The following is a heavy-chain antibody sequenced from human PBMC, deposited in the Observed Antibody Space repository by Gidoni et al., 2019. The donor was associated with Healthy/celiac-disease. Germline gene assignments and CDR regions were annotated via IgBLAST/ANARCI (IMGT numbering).Heavy chain of an antibody. J-gene: IGHJ6*02. CDR2: IIPILGIA. D-gene: IGHD6-6*01. CDR3: ARVGVVGIAAPRGPGMDV. V-gene: IGHV1-69*04. CDR1: GGTFSSYA. Sequence: QVQLVQSGAEVKKPGSSVKVSCKASGGTFSSYANSWVRQAPGQGLEWMGRIIPILGIANYAQKFQGRVTITADKSTSTAYMELSSLRSEDTAVYYCARVGVVGIAAPRGPGMDVWGQGTTVSVSS.